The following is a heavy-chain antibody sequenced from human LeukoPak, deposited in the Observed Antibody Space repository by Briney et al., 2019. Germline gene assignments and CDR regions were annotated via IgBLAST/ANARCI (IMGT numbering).Heavy chain of an antibody. CDR2: IHSDGSTT. V-gene: IGHV3-74*01. J-gene: IGHJ4*02. Sequence: GGSLRLSCAASGSTFSGYWMHWVRQAPGKGLVWVSHIHSDGSTTGYADSVKGRFTISRDNAKNTLYLQMSSLRAEDTAVYYCAKGPMVRGPPYYFDFWGQGTLVTVSS. D-gene: IGHD3-10*01. CDR3: AKGPMVRGPPYYFDF. CDR1: GSTFSGYW.